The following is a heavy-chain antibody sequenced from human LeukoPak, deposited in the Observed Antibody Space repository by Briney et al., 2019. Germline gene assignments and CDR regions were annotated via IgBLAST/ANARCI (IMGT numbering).Heavy chain of an antibody. CDR3: VTSWIRQQRDS. CDR2: ITPDGSGK. J-gene: IGHJ4*02. Sequence: GGSLRLSCAASRFSFRDYWMSWVRQAPGKGPEWVADITPDGSGKTYVDSVKGRFTISRDNAKQSLYVQMNTLTAEDTAVYYCVTSWIRQQRDSWGQGTLVTVSS. V-gene: IGHV3-7*01. D-gene: IGHD1-1*01. CDR1: RFSFRDYW.